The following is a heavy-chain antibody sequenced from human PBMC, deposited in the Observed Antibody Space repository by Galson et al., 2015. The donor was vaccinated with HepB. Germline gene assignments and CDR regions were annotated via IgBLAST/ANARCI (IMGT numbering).Heavy chain of an antibody. D-gene: IGHD3-10*01. V-gene: IGHV3-48*02. CDR2: ISSSSSTI. Sequence: SLRLSCAASGFTFSSYGMHWVRQAPGKGLEWVSYISSSSSTIYYADSVKGRFTISRDNAKNSLYLQMNSLRDEDTAVYYCARDAPPSNYYGSGSYYPYGMDVWGQGTTVTVSS. CDR1: GFTFSSYG. J-gene: IGHJ6*02. CDR3: ARDAPPSNYYGSGSYYPYGMDV.